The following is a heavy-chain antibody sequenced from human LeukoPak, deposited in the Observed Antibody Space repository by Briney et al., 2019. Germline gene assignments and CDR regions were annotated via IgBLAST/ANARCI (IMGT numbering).Heavy chain of an antibody. J-gene: IGHJ4*02. V-gene: IGHV4-34*01. CDR3: ARGPQYSGSPAPGYFDY. D-gene: IGHD1-26*01. CDR2: INHSGST. CDR1: GGSFSGYY. Sequence: SETLSLTCAVYGGSFSGYYWSWIRQPPGKGLEWIGEINHSGSTNYNPSLKSRVTISVDTSKNQFSLKLSSVTAADTAVYYCARGPQYSGSPAPGYFDYWGQGTLVTVSS.